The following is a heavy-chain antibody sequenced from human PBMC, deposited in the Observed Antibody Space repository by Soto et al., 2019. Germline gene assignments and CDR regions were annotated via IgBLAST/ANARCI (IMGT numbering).Heavy chain of an antibody. Sequence: EVDLLESGGGLVQPGGSLRLSCTASGFTFTSYAKSWVRQAPGKGLEWVSTISGSGVDTYYADSVKGRFTIASDKSKNTVFLQMNSLRAEDSAVYYCAKVRLYWSSNPGEYYFHYWGQGTLVTVSS. CDR1: GFTFTSYA. CDR2: ISGSGVDT. V-gene: IGHV3-23*01. J-gene: IGHJ4*02. D-gene: IGHD4-4*01. CDR3: AKVRLYWSSNPGEYYFHY.